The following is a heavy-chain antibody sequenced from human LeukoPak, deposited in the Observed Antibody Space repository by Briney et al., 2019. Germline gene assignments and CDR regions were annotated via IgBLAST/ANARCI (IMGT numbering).Heavy chain of an antibody. Sequence: GTSLRLSCAASGFTFSGYGMHWVRQAPGMGLEWVAVISYDGSSKHYADSVKGRFTISRDNSKNTLYLQMNSLRAEDTAVYYCAKDSSYDYVWGSYRPSREDYFDHWGQGTLVTVSS. CDR3: AKDSSYDYVWGSYRPSREDYFDH. J-gene: IGHJ4*02. CDR1: GFTFSGYG. V-gene: IGHV3-30*18. CDR2: ISYDGSSK. D-gene: IGHD3-16*02.